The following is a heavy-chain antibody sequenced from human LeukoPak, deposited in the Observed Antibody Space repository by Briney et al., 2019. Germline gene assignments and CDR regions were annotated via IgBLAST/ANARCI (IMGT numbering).Heavy chain of an antibody. CDR2: NHYSGNT. V-gene: IGHV4-59*01. D-gene: IGHD3-22*01. CDR3: ARVDDTSGYFYKFDY. Sequence: SETLSLTCSVSGGSISNYYWSWIRQPPGKGLEWIAYNHYSGNTNYNPSLKSRVTISVDTSKNQFSLKLASVTAADTAVYYCARVDDTSGYFYKFDYWGQGTLVTVSS. CDR1: GGSISNYY. J-gene: IGHJ4*02.